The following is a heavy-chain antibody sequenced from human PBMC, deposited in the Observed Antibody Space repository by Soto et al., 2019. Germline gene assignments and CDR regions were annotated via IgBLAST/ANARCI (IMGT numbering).Heavy chain of an antibody. J-gene: IGHJ3*02. CDR3: ARHPSASRAFDI. Sequence: EXLXISCNGSVYSFXRYWIGLVRQMPWKGLEWMGIIYPGYSDTRYSPSFQCQVTISADKYISTSYLQWGSLKASDNAIYYWARHPSASRAFDIWGQGTMGTVS. CDR2: IYPGYSDT. V-gene: IGHV5-51*01. CDR1: VYSFXRYW.